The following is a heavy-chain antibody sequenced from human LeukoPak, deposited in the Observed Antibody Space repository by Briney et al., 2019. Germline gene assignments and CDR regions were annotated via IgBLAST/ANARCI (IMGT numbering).Heavy chain of an antibody. D-gene: IGHD6-13*01. Sequence: SDTLSLTCAVSGYSISSSNWWGWIRQPPGKGLEWIGYIYYSGSTYYNPSLKSRVTMSVDTSKNQFSLNLSSVTAVDTAVYYCARIFPVLAAAGKGGWFDPWGQGTLVTVSS. CDR2: IYYSGST. J-gene: IGHJ5*02. CDR1: GYSISSSNW. CDR3: ARIFPVLAAAGKGGWFDP. V-gene: IGHV4-28*01.